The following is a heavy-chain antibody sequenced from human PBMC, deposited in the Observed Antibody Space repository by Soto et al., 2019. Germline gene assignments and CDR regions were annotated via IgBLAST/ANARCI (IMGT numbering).Heavy chain of an antibody. V-gene: IGHV1-69*02. CDR2: IIPILGIA. Sequence: QVQLVQSGAEVKKPGSSVKVSCKASGGTFSSYTISWVRQAPRQGLEWMGRIIPILGIANYAQKFQGRVTITADKSTSTAYMELSSLRSEDTAVYYCARFEYSSSSDAFDIWGQGTMVTVSS. CDR1: GGTFSSYT. CDR3: ARFEYSSSSDAFDI. J-gene: IGHJ3*02. D-gene: IGHD6-6*01.